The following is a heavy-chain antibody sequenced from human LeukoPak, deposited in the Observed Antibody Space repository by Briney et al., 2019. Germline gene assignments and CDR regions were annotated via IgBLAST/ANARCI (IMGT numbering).Heavy chain of an antibody. Sequence: SETLSLTCTVSGGSLSNYYWSWIRQPAGKGLEWIGRIYTSGITNYNPSLKSRVTMSVDTSKNQFSLKLSSVTAADTAVYYCARDGVYGNSRYFDSWGQGALVTVSS. D-gene: IGHD4-23*01. J-gene: IGHJ4*02. CDR3: ARDGVYGNSRYFDS. CDR2: IYTSGIT. CDR1: GGSLSNYY. V-gene: IGHV4-4*07.